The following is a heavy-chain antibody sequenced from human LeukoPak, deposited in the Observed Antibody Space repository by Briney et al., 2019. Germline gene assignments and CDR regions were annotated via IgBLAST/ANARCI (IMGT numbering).Heavy chain of an antibody. Sequence: PSETLSLTCTVSGGSISSGSDYWSWIRQPAGTGLEWIGRIYTSGSTNYNPSLKSRVTISLDTSKNHFSLKLSSVTAADTAVYYCATSLYGEESHFDYWGQGTLVTVSS. CDR1: GGSISSGSDY. J-gene: IGHJ4*02. D-gene: IGHD4-17*01. CDR2: IYTSGST. V-gene: IGHV4-61*02. CDR3: ATSLYGEESHFDY.